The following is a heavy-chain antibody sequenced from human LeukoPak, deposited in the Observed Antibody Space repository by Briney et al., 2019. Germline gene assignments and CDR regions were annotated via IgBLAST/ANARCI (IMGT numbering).Heavy chain of an antibody. V-gene: IGHV1-24*01. CDR1: GGTFSSYA. Sequence: ASVKVSCKASGGTFSSYAISWVRRAPGQGLEWMGGFDPEDGETIYAQKFQGRVTMTEDTSTDTAYMELSSLRSEDTAVYYCATYYDILTGQLRYFDLWGRGTLVTVSS. CDR3: ATYYDILTGQLRYFDL. CDR2: FDPEDGET. D-gene: IGHD3-9*01. J-gene: IGHJ2*01.